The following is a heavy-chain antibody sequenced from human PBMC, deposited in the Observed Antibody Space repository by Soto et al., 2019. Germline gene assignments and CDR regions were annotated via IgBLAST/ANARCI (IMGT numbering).Heavy chain of an antibody. V-gene: IGHV4-30-4*01. CDR3: ARDTVAGMYYYYGMDV. CDR1: GGSISSGDYY. CDR2: IYYSGST. Sequence: QVQLQESGPGLVKPSQTLSLTCTVSGGSISSGDYYWSWIRQPPGKGLEWIGYIYYSGSTYYNPSLKSRVTISVDTSKNQFSLKLSSVTAADTAVYYCARDTVAGMYYYYGMDVWGQGTTVTVSS. D-gene: IGHD6-19*01. J-gene: IGHJ6*02.